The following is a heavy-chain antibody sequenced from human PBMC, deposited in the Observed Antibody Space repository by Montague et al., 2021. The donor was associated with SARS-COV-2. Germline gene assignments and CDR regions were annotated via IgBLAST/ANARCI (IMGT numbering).Heavy chain of an antibody. V-gene: IGHV4-39*01. D-gene: IGHD2-21*02. CDR1: GGSISSTSCN. Sequence: SETLSLTCSVSGGSISSTSCNWGWIRQPPGKGLEWIGSIYYSGSTYYXPSLRSRVTISVDTSKNQFSLKLSSVTAADTAVYYCAGPIVVVTAPNYYGMDVWGQGTTVTVSS. CDR3: AGPIVVVTAPNYYGMDV. CDR2: IYYSGST. J-gene: IGHJ6*02.